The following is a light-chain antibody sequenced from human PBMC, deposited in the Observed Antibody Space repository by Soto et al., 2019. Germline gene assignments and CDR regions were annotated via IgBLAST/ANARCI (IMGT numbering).Light chain of an antibody. CDR2: SND. V-gene: IGLV1-44*01. CDR1: SSNIGSNT. Sequence: QSVLTQSPSASGTPGQRVTISCSGGSSNIGSNTVEWYQQLPGTAPKLLMHSNDQRPSGVPDRFSGSKSGTSASLAISGLQSEDEAEYYCAAWDGSLNDFLFGGGTKLTVL. CDR3: AAWDGSLNDFL. J-gene: IGLJ2*01.